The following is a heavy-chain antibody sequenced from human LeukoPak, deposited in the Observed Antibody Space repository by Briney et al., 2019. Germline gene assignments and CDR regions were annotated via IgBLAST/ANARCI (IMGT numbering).Heavy chain of an antibody. D-gene: IGHD4-23*01. J-gene: IGHJ4*02. V-gene: IGHV4-59*01. Sequence: PSETLSLTCTVSGGSIGSYYWSWIRQPPGKGLEWIGYIYYSGSTNYNPSLKSRVTISVDTSKNQFSLKLSSVTAADTAVYYCARAATVVTQKIFDYWGQGTLVTVSS. CDR3: ARAATVVTQKIFDY. CDR2: IYYSGST. CDR1: GGSIGSYY.